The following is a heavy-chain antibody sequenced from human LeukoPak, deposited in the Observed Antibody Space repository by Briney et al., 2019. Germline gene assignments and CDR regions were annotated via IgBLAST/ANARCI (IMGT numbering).Heavy chain of an antibody. D-gene: IGHD1-26*01. J-gene: IGHJ4*02. V-gene: IGHV3-53*01. Sequence: GGSLRLSCAASGFTVSSNYMSWVRQAPGKGLEWVSVIYSGGSTYYADSVKGRLTISRDNSKNTLYLQMNSLRAEDTAVYYCAKEGAIHYFDYWGQGTLVTVSS. CDR1: GFTVSSNY. CDR3: AKEGAIHYFDY. CDR2: IYSGGST.